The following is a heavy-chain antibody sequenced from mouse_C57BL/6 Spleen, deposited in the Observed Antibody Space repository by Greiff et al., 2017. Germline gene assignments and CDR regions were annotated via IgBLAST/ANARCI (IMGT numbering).Heavy chain of an antibody. CDR3: ARYYYGSSLGGFAY. J-gene: IGHJ3*01. CDR1: GFSLTSYG. CDR2: IWRGGST. V-gene: IGHV2-5*01. Sequence: QVHVKQSGPGLVQPSQSLSITCTVSGFSLTSYGVHWVRQSPGKGLEWLGVIWRGGSTDYNAAFMSRLSITKDNSKSQVFFKMNSLQADDTAIYYCARYYYGSSLGGFAYWGQGTLVTVSA. D-gene: IGHD1-1*01.